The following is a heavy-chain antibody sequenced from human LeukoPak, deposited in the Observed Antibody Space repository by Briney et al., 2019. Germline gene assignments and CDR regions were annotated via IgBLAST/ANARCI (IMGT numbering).Heavy chain of an antibody. CDR1: GITFSSYG. J-gene: IGHJ6*03. V-gene: IGHV3-23*01. CDR2: ISSTGGTT. CDR3: ARDPGSYHYYYYMDV. D-gene: IGHD3-10*01. Sequence: GGTLRLSCAASGITFSSYGMSWVRQAPGKGLEWVSSISSTGGTTYYADSVKGRFTISRDNSKNTLYLQMNSLRAEDTAVYYCARDPGSYHYYYYMDVWGKGTTVTVSS.